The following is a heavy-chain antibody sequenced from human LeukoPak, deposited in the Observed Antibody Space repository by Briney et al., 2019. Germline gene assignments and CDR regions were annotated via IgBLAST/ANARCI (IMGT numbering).Heavy chain of an antibody. CDR1: GFSISRYA. CDR3: AELGITMIGGV. V-gene: IGHV3-48*03. CDR2: ISSSGSTI. Sequence: GGSLRLSCAASGFSISRYAMNWVRQAPGKGLEWVSYISSSGSTIYYADSVKGRFTISRDNAKNSLYLQMNSLRAEDTAVYYCAELGITMIGGVWGKGTTVTISS. D-gene: IGHD3-10*02. J-gene: IGHJ6*04.